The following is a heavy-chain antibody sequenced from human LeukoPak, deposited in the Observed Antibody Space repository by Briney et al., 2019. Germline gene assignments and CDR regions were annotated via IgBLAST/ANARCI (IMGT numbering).Heavy chain of an antibody. CDR2: ISYDGSNK. J-gene: IGHJ2*01. D-gene: IGHD2-8*01. CDR3: ARPQNLYDSRYLYFNL. CDR1: GFTFSSYA. Sequence: GGSLRLSCAASGFTFSSYAMSWVRQAPGKGLEWVAVISYDGSNKYYADSVKGRFTISRDNSKNTLYLQMNSLRAEDTAVYYCARPQNLYDSRYLYFNLWGRGTLVIVSS. V-gene: IGHV3-30-3*01.